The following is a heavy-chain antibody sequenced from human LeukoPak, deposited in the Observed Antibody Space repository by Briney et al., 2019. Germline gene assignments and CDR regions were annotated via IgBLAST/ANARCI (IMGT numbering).Heavy chain of an antibody. J-gene: IGHJ4*02. CDR1: GGPISSGSYY. CDR2: IYTSGST. CDR3: ARSRITNYAVFDY. Sequence: SQTLSLTCTVSGGPISSGSYYWSWIRQPAGKGLEWIGRIYTSGSTNYNPSLKSRVTISVDTSKNQFSLKLSSVTAADTAVYYCARSRITNYAVFDYWGQGTLVTVSS. D-gene: IGHD1-7*01. V-gene: IGHV4-61*02.